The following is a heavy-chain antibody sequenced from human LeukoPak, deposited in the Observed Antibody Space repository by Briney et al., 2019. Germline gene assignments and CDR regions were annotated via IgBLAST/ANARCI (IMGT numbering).Heavy chain of an antibody. CDR2: IYPGDSDT. D-gene: IGHD6-19*01. J-gene: IGHJ4*02. V-gene: IGHV5-51*01. Sequence: GESLKISCKGSGYSFTSYWIGWVRQMPGKGLEWMGIIYPGDSDTRYSPTFQGHVTISADKSISTAYLQWSSLKASDTAMYYCARSGSHSSGWYVKWGQGTLVTVSS. CDR3: ARSGSHSSGWYVK. CDR1: GYSFTSYW.